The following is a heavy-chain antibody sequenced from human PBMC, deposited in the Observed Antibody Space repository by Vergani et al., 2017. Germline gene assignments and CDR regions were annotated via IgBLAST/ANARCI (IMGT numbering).Heavy chain of an antibody. CDR1: GGPISSGCYY. V-gene: IGHV4-31*03. Sequence: QVQLQESGPGLVKPSQTLSLTCTVSGGPISSGCYYWSWIRQHPGKGLGWIGYIYYSGSTYYNPSLKSRVTVSVDTSKNQFSLKMSSVTAADTAVYYCARVPMVRRPGAGWFDPWGQGTLVTVSS. J-gene: IGHJ5*02. CDR3: ARVPMVRRPGAGWFDP. D-gene: IGHD3-10*01. CDR2: IYYSGST.